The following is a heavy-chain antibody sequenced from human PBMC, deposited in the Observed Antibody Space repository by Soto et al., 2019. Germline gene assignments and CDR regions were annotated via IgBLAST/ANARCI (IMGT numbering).Heavy chain of an antibody. Sequence: GGSLRLSCAASGFTFSSYSMNWVRQAPGKGLEWVSSISSSSSYIYYADSVKGRFTISRDNAKNSLYLQMNSLRAEDTAVYYCARGHGDYAGYFDLWGRGTLVTVSS. CDR2: ISSSSSYI. D-gene: IGHD4-17*01. V-gene: IGHV3-21*01. J-gene: IGHJ2*01. CDR1: GFTFSSYS. CDR3: ARGHGDYAGYFDL.